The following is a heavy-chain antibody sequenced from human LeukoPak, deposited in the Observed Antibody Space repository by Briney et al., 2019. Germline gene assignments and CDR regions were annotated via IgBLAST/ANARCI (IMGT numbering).Heavy chain of an antibody. CDR2: ISPNSGGT. CDR1: GYSCTGYY. J-gene: IGHJ4*02. CDR3: ARGYSYGYFPDF. Sequence: GASVKVSCEASGYSCTGYYIHWVRQAPGQGLEWMGWISPNSGGTFSAQKFQDRVSMTTDTSIKTAYMEMSSLRSDDTAIYYCARGYSYGYFPDFWAQGTLVTVSS. V-gene: IGHV1-2*02. D-gene: IGHD5-18*01.